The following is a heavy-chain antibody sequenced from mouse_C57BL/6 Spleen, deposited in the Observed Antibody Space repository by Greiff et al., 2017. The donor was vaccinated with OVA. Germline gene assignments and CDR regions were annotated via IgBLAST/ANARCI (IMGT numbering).Heavy chain of an antibody. J-gene: IGHJ2*01. CDR2: IDPSDSYT. CDR3: ARPHDYDSDY. Sequence: QVQLQQPGAELVRPGTSVKLSCKASGYTFTGYWMHWVKQRPGQGLEWIGVIDPSDSYTNYNQKFKGKATLTVDTSSSTAYMQLSSLTSEDSAVYYCARPHDYDSDYWGQGTTLTVSS. V-gene: IGHV1-59*01. CDR1: GYTFTGYW. D-gene: IGHD2-4*01.